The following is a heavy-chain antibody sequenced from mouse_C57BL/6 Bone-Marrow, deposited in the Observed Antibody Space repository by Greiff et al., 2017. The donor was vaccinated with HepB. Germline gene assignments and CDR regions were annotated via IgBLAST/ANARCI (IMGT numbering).Heavy chain of an antibody. CDR1: GYTFTSYW. CDR2: IDPSDSEA. J-gene: IGHJ3*01. V-gene: IGHV1-52*01. CDR3: ARGDYGSPFAY. Sequence: QVQLQQPGAELVRPGSSVKLSCKASGYTFTSYWMHWVKQRPIQGLEWIGNIDPSDSEAHYNQKFKDKATLTVDKSSSTAYMQLSSLTSEDSAVYYCARGDYGSPFAYWGQGTLGTVSA. D-gene: IGHD1-1*01.